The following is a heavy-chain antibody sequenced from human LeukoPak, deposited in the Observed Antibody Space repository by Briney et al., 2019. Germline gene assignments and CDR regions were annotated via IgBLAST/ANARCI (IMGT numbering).Heavy chain of an antibody. CDR3: ARDRKDVLLWFGELLPYFDY. D-gene: IGHD3-10*01. CDR2: ISAYNGNT. CDR1: GYTFTSYG. J-gene: IGHJ4*02. Sequence: ASVKVSCKASGYTFTSYGISWVRQAPGQGLEWMGWISAYNGNTNYAQKLQGRVTMTTDTSTSTAYMELRSLRSDDTAVYYCARDRKDVLLWFGELLPYFDYWGQGTLVTVSS. V-gene: IGHV1-18*04.